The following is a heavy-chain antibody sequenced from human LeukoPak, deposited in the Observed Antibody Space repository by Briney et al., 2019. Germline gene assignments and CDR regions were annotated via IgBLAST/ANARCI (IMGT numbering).Heavy chain of an antibody. J-gene: IGHJ4*02. CDR3: ASGIAARPPYY. CDR1: GGSFSGYY. V-gene: IGHV4-34*01. D-gene: IGHD6-6*01. CDR2: INHSGST. Sequence: SETLSLTCAVYGGSFSGYYWSWIRQPPGKGLEWIGEINHSGSTNYNPSLKSRVTISVDTSKNQFSLKLSAVTAADTAVYYCASGIAARPPYYWGQGTLVTVSS.